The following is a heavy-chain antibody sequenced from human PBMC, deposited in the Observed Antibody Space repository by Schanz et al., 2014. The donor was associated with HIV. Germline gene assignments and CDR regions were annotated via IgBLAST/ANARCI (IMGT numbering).Heavy chain of an antibody. J-gene: IGHJ6*02. CDR3: ARDVSHDSSGHYSDYYYGIDV. D-gene: IGHD3-22*01. CDR2: ISWNSGSI. CDR1: GFTFDDYA. V-gene: IGHV3-9*01. Sequence: EVQLVESGGGLVQPGRSLRLSCAASGFTFDDYAMHWVRQVPGKGLEWVSGISWNSGSIGYADSVKGRFTISRDNAKNSLDLQMNSLRAEDTAVYYCARDVSHDSSGHYSDYYYGIDVWGQGTTVTVSS.